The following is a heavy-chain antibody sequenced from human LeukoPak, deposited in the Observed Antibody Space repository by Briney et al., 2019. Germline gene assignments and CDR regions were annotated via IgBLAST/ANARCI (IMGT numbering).Heavy chain of an antibody. Sequence: ASVKVSCKASGYTFTGYYMHWVRQAPGQGLEWMGWINPNSGGTKYAQKFQGRVTMTRDTSISTAYMELSRLGSDDTAVFYCARARRGADYYYYMDVWGKGTTVTVSS. CDR2: INPNSGGT. J-gene: IGHJ6*03. CDR3: ARARRGADYYYYMDV. V-gene: IGHV1-2*02. CDR1: GYTFTGYY. D-gene: IGHD3-10*01.